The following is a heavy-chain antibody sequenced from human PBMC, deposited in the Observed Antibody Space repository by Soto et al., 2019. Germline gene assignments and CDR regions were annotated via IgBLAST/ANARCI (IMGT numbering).Heavy chain of an antibody. CDR1: GYTFTSYG. D-gene: IGHD3-22*01. J-gene: IGHJ3*02. Sequence: ASVKVSCKASGYTFTSYGISWVRQAPGQGLEWMGWISAYNGNTNYAQKLQGRVTMTTDTSTSTAYMELRSLRSDDTAVYYCARDPNYNDSNGYQAHDAFDIWGQGTMVTVSS. CDR3: ARDPNYNDSNGYQAHDAFDI. V-gene: IGHV1-18*04. CDR2: ISAYNGNT.